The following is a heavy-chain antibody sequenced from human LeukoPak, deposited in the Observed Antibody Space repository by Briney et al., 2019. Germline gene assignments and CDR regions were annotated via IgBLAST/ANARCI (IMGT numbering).Heavy chain of an antibody. Sequence: SETLSLTCTVSGGSISSSSYYWGWIRQPPGKGLEWIGSIYYSGSTYYNPSLKSRVTISVDTSKNQFSLKLSSVTAADTAAYYCARGLRTNWFDPWGQGTLVTVSS. J-gene: IGHJ5*02. CDR1: GGSISSSSYY. CDR3: ARGLRTNWFDP. D-gene: IGHD3-16*01. CDR2: IYYSGST. V-gene: IGHV4-39*07.